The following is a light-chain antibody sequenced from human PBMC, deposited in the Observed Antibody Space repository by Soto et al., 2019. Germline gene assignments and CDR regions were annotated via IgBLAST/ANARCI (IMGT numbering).Light chain of an antibody. J-gene: IGKJ5*01. CDR3: QQYGTSPIT. CDR2: GAS. V-gene: IGKV3-20*01. Sequence: EDVLTQPPGTLSLSPGERATLSCRASQTVSSYLTWYQQRPGQAPRLLIYGASKRATGIPDRFSGSGSGTDFTLTISRLEPEDFSLYYCQQYGTSPITFGQGTRLDIK. CDR1: QTVSSY.